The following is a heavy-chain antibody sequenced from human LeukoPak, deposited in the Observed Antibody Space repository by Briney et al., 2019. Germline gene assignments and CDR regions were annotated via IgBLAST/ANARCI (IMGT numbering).Heavy chain of an antibody. V-gene: IGHV4-39*01. Sequence: SETLSLACTVSGGSISSSSYYWGWIRQPPAKGLEWIGSIYYSGSTYYNPSLKSRITISVGMSKNQFSLKLSSVTAADTALYYCARHSGLRSPFDPWGQGTLVTVTS. J-gene: IGHJ5*02. CDR3: ARHSGLRSPFDP. CDR1: GGSISSSSYY. CDR2: IYYSGST. D-gene: IGHD3-3*01.